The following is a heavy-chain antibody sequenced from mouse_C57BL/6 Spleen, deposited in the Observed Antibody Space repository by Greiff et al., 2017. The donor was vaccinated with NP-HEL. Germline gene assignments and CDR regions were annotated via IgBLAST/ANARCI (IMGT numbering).Heavy chain of an antibody. CDR2: IYPGSGNT. CDR3: ARNPYYYGSSYGYFDV. D-gene: IGHD1-1*01. J-gene: IGHJ1*03. Sequence: QVQLKESGAELVRPGASVKLSCKASGYTFTDYYINWVKQRPGQGLEWIARIYPGSGNTYYNEKFKGKATLTAEKSSSTAYMQLSSLTSEDSAVYFCARNPYYYGSSYGYFDVWGTGTTVTVSS. V-gene: IGHV1-76*01. CDR1: GYTFTDYY.